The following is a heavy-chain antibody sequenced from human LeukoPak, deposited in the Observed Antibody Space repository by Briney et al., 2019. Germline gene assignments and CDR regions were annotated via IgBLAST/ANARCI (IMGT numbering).Heavy chain of an antibody. Sequence: PGGSLRLSCAASGFTFSSYGMHWVRQAPGKGLEWVAFIRYDGSNKYYADSVKGRFTISRDNSKNTLYLQMNSLRAEDTAVYYCARGLGYSSSSSPDYWGQGTLVTVSS. CDR2: IRYDGSNK. J-gene: IGHJ4*02. CDR3: ARGLGYSSSSSPDY. V-gene: IGHV3-30*02. CDR1: GFTFSSYG. D-gene: IGHD6-6*01.